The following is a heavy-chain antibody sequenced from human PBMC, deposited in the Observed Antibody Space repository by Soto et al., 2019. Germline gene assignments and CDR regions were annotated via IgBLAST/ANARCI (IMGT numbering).Heavy chain of an antibody. J-gene: IGHJ6*02. CDR2: IKSKTEGGTT. Sequence: EVQLVESGGGLVKPGGSLRLSCAASGFTFSNAWMNWVRQAPGKGLEWVGRIKSKTEGGTTDYAAPVKGRFTISRDDSRNSVHLQMNSLKTQDTAVYCCTPGYCSGGSCYTPQGGTYYYGMDAWGQGTTVTVSS. D-gene: IGHD2-15*01. CDR1: GFTFSNAW. V-gene: IGHV3-15*07. CDR3: TPGYCSGGSCYTPQGGTYYYGMDA.